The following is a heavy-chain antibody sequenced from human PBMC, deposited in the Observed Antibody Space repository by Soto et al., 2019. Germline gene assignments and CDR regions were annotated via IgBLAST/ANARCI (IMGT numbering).Heavy chain of an antibody. J-gene: IGHJ5*02. V-gene: IGHV1-46*01. CDR3: ARXXXXXXLVWWFDP. CDR1: GYWFTSHY. D-gene: IGHD4-17*01. CDR2: INPGTGRA. Sequence: QVQLVQSGAEVKKPGASVMVSCKTSGYWFTSHYMHWVRQAPGQGLEWMGTINPGTGRAAYAQQFPYRVXXXXXXSTNTVXMELTXXXXXXTXTYYXARXXXXXXLVWWFDPWGQGTLVTVSS.